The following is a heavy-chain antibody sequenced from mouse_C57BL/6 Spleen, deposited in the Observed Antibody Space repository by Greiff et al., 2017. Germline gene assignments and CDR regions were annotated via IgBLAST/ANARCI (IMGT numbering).Heavy chain of an antibody. Sequence: VQLQQSGPGLVQPSQCLSITCTVSGFSLTSYGVHWVRQSPGKGLEWLGVIWSGGSKDYNAAFISRLSISKDNSKSQVFFKMNSLPSDDTAIYYCARNRDSRDNYAMCDWGQGTSVTVSS. CDR2: IWSGGSK. D-gene: IGHD1-1*01. CDR1: GFSLTSYG. J-gene: IGHJ4*01. V-gene: IGHV2-2*01. CDR3: ARNRDSRDNYAMCD.